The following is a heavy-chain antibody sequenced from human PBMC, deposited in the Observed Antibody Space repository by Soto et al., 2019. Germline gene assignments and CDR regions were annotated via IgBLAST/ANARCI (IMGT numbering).Heavy chain of an antibody. Sequence: QVQLVQSGVEVKKPGASVKVSCNTMGYTFTNYGLSWVRQAPGEGLEWLGRISAYNGHTKYAQKVQDRGTLTTDTSASTAYLELRSLRSDDTAVYYCVRGDGGYFDQWGQGTLVLVSS. V-gene: IGHV1-18*01. CDR2: ISAYNGHT. D-gene: IGHD3-16*01. CDR3: VRGDGGYFDQ. J-gene: IGHJ4*02. CDR1: GYTFTNYG.